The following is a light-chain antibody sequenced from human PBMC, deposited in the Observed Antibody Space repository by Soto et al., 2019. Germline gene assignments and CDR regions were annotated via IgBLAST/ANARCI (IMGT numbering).Light chain of an antibody. CDR2: GSS. CDR1: QSVDRAY. CDR3: QLYSDSPPYT. V-gene: IGKV3-20*01. J-gene: IGKJ2*01. Sequence: EVVLTQSPGTLSLSPGERATLSCRASQSVDRAYLAWYQHKPGQAPRLLMYGSSNRASDIPDRFSGSGSGTDFTLTISRLEPEDFAVYYCQLYSDSPPYTFGQGTKLEIK.